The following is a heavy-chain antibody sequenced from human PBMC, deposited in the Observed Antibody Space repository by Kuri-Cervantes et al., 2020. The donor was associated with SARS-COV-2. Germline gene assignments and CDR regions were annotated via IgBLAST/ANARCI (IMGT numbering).Heavy chain of an antibody. CDR2: MNPTSGNT. V-gene: IGHV1-8*03. CDR3: VRGNSGSYYVK. D-gene: IGHD1-26*01. CDR1: GYTFTSYD. J-gene: IGHJ4*02. Sequence: ASVKVSCKASGYTFTSYDINWVRQAPGQGLTWMGWMNPTSGNTGYAQKFQGRVTITRSTSISTAYMELSGLRSEDTAVYYCVRGNSGSYYVKRGQGTLVTVSS.